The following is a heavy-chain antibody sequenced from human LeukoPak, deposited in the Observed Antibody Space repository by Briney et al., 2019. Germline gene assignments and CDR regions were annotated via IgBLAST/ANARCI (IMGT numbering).Heavy chain of an antibody. J-gene: IGHJ4*02. CDR1: GGSFSGYY. CDR2: INHSGST. D-gene: IGHD3-10*01. Sequence: LETLSLTCAVYGGSFSGYYWSWIRQPPGKGLEWIGEINHSGSTNYNPSLKSRVTISVDTSKNQFSLKLSSVTAADTAVYYCARDRGDGSGSYFNYWGQGTLVTVSS. CDR3: ARDRGDGSGSYFNY. V-gene: IGHV4-34*01.